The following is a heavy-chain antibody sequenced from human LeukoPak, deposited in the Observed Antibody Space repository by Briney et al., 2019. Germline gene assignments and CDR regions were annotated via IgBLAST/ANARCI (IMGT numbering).Heavy chain of an antibody. CDR2: IKQDGSEK. J-gene: IGHJ4*02. CDR1: GFTFSSYW. D-gene: IGHD4-17*01. Sequence: GGSLRLSCAASGFTFSSYWMCWVRQAPGKGLEWVANIKQDGSEKYYVDSVKGRFTISRDNAKNSLYLQMNSLRAEDTAVYYCARTKNYGDYVPTRWGQGTLVTVSS. V-gene: IGHV3-7*01. CDR3: ARTKNYGDYVPTR.